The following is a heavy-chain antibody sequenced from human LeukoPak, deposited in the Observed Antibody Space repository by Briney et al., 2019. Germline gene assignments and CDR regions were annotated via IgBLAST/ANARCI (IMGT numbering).Heavy chain of an antibody. Sequence: SVKVSCKASGGTFSSYAISWVRQAPGQGLEWMGGIIPIFGTANYAQKFQGRVTITADKSTSTAYMELSSLRSEDTAVYYCARVDTAMVLRYYMDVWGKGTTVTVSS. CDR3: ARVDTAMVLRYYMDV. CDR2: IIPIFGTA. V-gene: IGHV1-69*06. J-gene: IGHJ6*03. D-gene: IGHD5-18*01. CDR1: GGTFSSYA.